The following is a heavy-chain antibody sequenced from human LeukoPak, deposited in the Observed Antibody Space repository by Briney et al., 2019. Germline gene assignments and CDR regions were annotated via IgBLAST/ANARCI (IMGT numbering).Heavy chain of an antibody. CDR3: VLRHDNYYGGRWFDP. Sequence: PGGSLRLSCSASGFPFINYRMTWVRQAPGKGLEWVAGISSSGGTTYYAHSLTGRFTSSRHNSKNTLYLQMNSLRAEDTAVYYCVLRHDNYYGGRWFDPWGQGTLVTVSS. J-gene: IGHJ5*02. D-gene: IGHD4-23*01. CDR1: GFPFINYR. V-gene: IGHV3-23*01. CDR2: ISSSGGTT.